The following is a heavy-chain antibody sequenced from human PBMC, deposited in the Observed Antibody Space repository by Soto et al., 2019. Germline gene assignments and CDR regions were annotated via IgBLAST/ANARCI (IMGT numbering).Heavy chain of an antibody. CDR3: ASVVVTAKAFDI. CDR1: GFTFSSYE. D-gene: IGHD2-21*02. Sequence: GGSLRLSCAASGFTFSSYEMNWVRQAPGKGLEWVSYISSSGSTIYYADSVKGRFTISRDNAKNSLYLQMNSLRAEDTAVYYCASVVVTAKAFDIWGQGTMVTVSS. J-gene: IGHJ3*02. CDR2: ISSSGSTI. V-gene: IGHV3-48*03.